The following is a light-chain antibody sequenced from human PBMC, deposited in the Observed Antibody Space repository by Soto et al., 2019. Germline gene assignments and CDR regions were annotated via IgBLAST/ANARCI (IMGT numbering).Light chain of an antibody. CDR3: QSFDKYLSAVV. V-gene: IGLV1-40*01. CDR2: DNT. J-gene: IGLJ2*01. CDR1: GSDIGAGYR. Sequence: QSVLMQPPSVSGAPGERVTISCTGSGSDIGAGYRVRWYQQVPGTAPKLLIYDNTNRPSGVSVRFSGSKSGTSASLAISGLQAEDEADYYCQSFDKYLSAVVFGGGTKVTVL.